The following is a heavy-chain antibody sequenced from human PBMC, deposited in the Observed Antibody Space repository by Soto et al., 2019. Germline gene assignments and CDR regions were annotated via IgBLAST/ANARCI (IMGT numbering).Heavy chain of an antibody. CDR2: IYYTGST. Sequence: PSETLSLTCTVSGGSISSSYWSWIRQPPGKELEWIGYIYYTGSTYYSPSLKSRVIISLDASRTQFSLKMSSVTAADTAVYYCARRVADPTSPPRDYFDSCGQGTLVTVSS. CDR1: GGSISSSY. D-gene: IGHD2-15*01. CDR3: ARRVADPTSPPRDYFDS. J-gene: IGHJ4*02. V-gene: IGHV4-59*01.